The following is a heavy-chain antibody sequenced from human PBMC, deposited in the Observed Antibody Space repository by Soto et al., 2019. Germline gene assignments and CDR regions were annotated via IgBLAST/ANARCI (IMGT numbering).Heavy chain of an antibody. V-gene: IGHV6-1*01. J-gene: IGHJ4*02. CDR1: GDSVSSNSAA. D-gene: IGHD6-19*01. CDR3: ARGGIDYSSGWQPFDY. CDR2: TYYRSKWYN. Sequence: SQTLSLTCAISGDSVSSNSAAWNWIRQSPSRGLEWLGRTYYRSKWYNDYAVSVKSRITINPDTSKNQFSLQLNSVTPEDTAVYYCARGGIDYSSGWQPFDYWGQGTLVTVSS.